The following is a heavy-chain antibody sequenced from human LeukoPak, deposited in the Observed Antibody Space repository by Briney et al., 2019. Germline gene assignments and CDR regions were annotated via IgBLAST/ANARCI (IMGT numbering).Heavy chain of an antibody. CDR1: GGSFSGYY. D-gene: IGHD3-22*01. CDR3: ARHSSYYYDSSGSRYFDL. Sequence: SETLSLTCAVYGGSFSGYYWSWIRQPPGKGLEWIGEINHSGSTNYNPSLKSRVTISVDTSKNQFSLKLSSVTAADAAVYYCARHSSYYYDSSGSRYFDLWGRGTLVTVSS. V-gene: IGHV4-34*01. CDR2: INHSGST. J-gene: IGHJ2*01.